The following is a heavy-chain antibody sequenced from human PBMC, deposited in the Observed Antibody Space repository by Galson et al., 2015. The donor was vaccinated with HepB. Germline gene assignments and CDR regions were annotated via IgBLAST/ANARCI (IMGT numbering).Heavy chain of an antibody. CDR3: AKDRASTGTTWGGDY. V-gene: IGHV3-33*06. CDR2: IWYDGSNK. CDR1: GFTFSSYG. J-gene: IGHJ4*02. D-gene: IGHD1-7*01. Sequence: LRLSCAASGFTFSSYGMHWVRQAPGKGLEWVAVIWYDGSNKYYADSVKGRFTISRDNSKNTLYLQMNSLRAEDTAVYYCAKDRASTGTTWGGDYWGQGTLVTVSS.